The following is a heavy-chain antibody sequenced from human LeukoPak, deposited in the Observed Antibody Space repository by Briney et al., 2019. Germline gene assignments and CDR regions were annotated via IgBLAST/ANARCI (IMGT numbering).Heavy chain of an antibody. V-gene: IGHV4-38-2*02. J-gene: IGHJ4*02. CDR3: ARDQYDLRGGFDY. CDR1: GYSISSGYY. CDR2: IYYSGST. Sequence: SETLSLTCTVSGYSISSGYYWGWIRQPPGKGLEWIGSIYYSGSTYYNPSLKSRVTISVDTSKNQFSLKLSSVTAADTAVYYCARDQYDLRGGFDYWGQGTLVTVSS. D-gene: IGHD3-16*01.